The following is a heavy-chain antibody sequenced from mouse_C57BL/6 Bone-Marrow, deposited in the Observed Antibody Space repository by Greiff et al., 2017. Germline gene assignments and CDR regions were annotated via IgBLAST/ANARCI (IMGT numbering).Heavy chain of an antibody. Sequence: EVQLQQSGAELVRPGASVKLSCTASGFNIKDDYMHWVKQRPEQGLEWIGWIDPENGDTEYASKFQGKATITADTSSNTAYLQLSSLTSEDTAVYYGTTCYGRSYWYFDVWGTGTTVTVSS. CDR1: GFNIKDDY. CDR2: IDPENGDT. J-gene: IGHJ1*03. D-gene: IGHD1-1*01. CDR3: TTCYGRSYWYFDV. V-gene: IGHV14-4*01.